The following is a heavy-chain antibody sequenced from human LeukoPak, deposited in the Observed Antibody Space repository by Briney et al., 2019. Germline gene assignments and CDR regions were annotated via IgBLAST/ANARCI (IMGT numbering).Heavy chain of an antibody. D-gene: IGHD3-3*01. Sequence: GGSLRLSCAASGFTFSSYGMHWVRQAPGKGLEWVAFIRYDGSNKYYADSVKGRFTISRDNSKNTLYLQMNSLRAEGTAVYYCAKESHYDFWSGYQAFDYWGQGTLVTVSS. CDR3: AKESHYDFWSGYQAFDY. V-gene: IGHV3-30*02. CDR2: IRYDGSNK. J-gene: IGHJ4*02. CDR1: GFTFSSYG.